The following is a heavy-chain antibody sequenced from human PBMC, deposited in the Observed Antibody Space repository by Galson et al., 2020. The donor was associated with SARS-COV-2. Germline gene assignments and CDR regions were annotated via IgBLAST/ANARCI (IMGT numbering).Heavy chain of an antibody. CDR3: ARDMSGGYNWFDP. D-gene: IGHD6-13*01. J-gene: IGHJ5*02. V-gene: IGHV4-59*12. Sequence: ASETLSLPCTASAATITSYHWSWLPQSPGRGLEWIGRVYYSGITNDNASLKGPVTISVDISKNQFSLKLTSMTDADTAVYYCARDMSGGYNWFDPWGQGTLVTVSS. CDR2: VYYSGIT. CDR1: AATITSYH.